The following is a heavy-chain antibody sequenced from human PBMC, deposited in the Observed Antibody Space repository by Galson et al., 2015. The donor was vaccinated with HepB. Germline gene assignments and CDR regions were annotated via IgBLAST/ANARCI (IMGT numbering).Heavy chain of an antibody. J-gene: IGHJ4*02. CDR2: IWYDGSNK. V-gene: IGHV3-33*08. D-gene: IGHD2-15*01. CDR3: ARDLPSGKVFFDY. Sequence: SLRLSCAASGFTFSSYGMHWVRQAPGKGLEWVAVIWYDGSNKYYADSVKGRFTISRDNSKNTLYLQMNSLRAEDTAVYYCARDLPSGKVFFDYWGQGTLVTVSS. CDR1: GFTFSSYG.